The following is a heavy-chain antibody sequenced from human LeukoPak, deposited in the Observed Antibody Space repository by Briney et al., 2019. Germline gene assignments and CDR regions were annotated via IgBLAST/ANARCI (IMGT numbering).Heavy chain of an antibody. CDR1: GFTFSIYQ. CDR3: AREGEYYFDY. D-gene: IGHD3-16*01. Sequence: GGSLRLSCAASGFTFSIYQMSCVRQAPGEGRESGSYISSSGTTIYYADSVKGRFTISRDHAKNSLYLQMKSLRAEDRAVYYCAREGEYYFDYWGQGTLVTVSS. CDR2: ISSSGTTI. V-gene: IGHV3-48*03. J-gene: IGHJ4*02.